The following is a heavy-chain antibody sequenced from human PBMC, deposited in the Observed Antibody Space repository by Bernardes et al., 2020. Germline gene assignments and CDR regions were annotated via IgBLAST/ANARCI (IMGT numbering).Heavy chain of an antibody. CDR2: ISWNSGSI. V-gene: IGHV3-9*01. J-gene: IGHJ6*02. Sequence: GGSLRLSCAASGFTFDDYAMHWVRQAPGKGLEWVSGISWNSGSIGYADSVKGRFTISRDKAKNSLYLQMNSLRAEDTALYYCAKDRTGWRDSGMDVWGQGTTVTVSS. CDR3: AKDRTGWRDSGMDV. D-gene: IGHD2-15*01. CDR1: GFTFDDYA.